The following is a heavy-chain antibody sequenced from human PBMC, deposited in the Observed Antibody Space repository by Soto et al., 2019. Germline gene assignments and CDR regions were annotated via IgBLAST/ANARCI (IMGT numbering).Heavy chain of an antibody. V-gene: IGHV4-59*01. CDR2: IYYSGST. J-gene: IGHJ4*02. CDR1: GGSISSYY. CDR3: ARDVGYYDSSGYYYGYYFDY. D-gene: IGHD3-22*01. Sequence: SETLSLTCTVSGGSISSYYWSWIRQPPGKGLEWIGYIYYSGSTNYNPSLKSRVTISVDTSKNQFSLKLSSVTAAGTAVYYCARDVGYYDSSGYYYGYYFDYWGQGTLVTVS.